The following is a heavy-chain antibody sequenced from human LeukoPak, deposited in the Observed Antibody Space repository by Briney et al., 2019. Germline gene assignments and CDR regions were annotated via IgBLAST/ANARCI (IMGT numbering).Heavy chain of an antibody. D-gene: IGHD6-19*01. CDR2: ISTSSNTI. J-gene: IGHJ4*02. CDR1: GFTFSSYS. V-gene: IGHV3-48*01. Sequence: GGSLRLSCAASGFTFSSYSMNWVRQAPGKGLEWVSYISTSSNTIYYADSVKGRFTISRDNSKNTLYLQMNSLRAEDTAVYYCARGPTFSGPGSFDYWGQGTLVTVSS. CDR3: ARGPTFSGPGSFDY.